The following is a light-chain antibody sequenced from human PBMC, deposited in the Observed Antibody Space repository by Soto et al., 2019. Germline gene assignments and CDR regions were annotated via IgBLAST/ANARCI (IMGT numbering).Light chain of an antibody. CDR1: QSVSSN. CDR3: QQYNNWPPHT. Sequence: DIVMPQSPATLSVSPGERATLSCRASQSVSSNLAWYQQKPGQAPRLLIYGASTRATGIPARFSGSGSGTEFTLTISSLQSEDFAVYYCQQYNNWPPHTFGGGTKVEIK. V-gene: IGKV3-15*01. CDR2: GAS. J-gene: IGKJ4*01.